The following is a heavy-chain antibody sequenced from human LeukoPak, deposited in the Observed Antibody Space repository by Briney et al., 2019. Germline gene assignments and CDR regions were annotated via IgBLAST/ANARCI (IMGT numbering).Heavy chain of an antibody. CDR3: AKELFPGGWELLERVYYYYGMDV. V-gene: IGHV3-30*18. J-gene: IGHJ6*02. CDR1: GFTFSSYG. CDR2: ISYDGSNK. Sequence: PGRSLRLSCAASGFTFSSYGMHWVRQAPGKGLEWVAVISYDGSNKYYADSVKGRFTISRDNSKNTLYLQMNSLRAEDTAVYYCAKELFPGGWELLERVYYYYGMDVWGQGTTVTVSS. D-gene: IGHD1-26*01.